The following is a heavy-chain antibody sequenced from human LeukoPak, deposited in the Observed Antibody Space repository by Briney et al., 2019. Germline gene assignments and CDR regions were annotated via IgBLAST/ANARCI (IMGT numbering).Heavy chain of an antibody. CDR3: ARDPDY. CDR2: ISSSSSTI. CDR1: GFTFDDYG. Sequence: GGSLRLSCAASGFTFDDYGMSWVRQAPGKGPEWVSYISSSSSTIYYADSVKGRFTISRDNAKNSLYLQMNSLRAEDTAVYYCARDPDYWGQGTLVTVSS. J-gene: IGHJ4*02. V-gene: IGHV3-48*01.